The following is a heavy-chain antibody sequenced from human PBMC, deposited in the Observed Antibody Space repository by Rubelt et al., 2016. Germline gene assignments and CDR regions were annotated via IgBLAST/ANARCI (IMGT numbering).Heavy chain of an antibody. CDR2: IYYSGST. Sequence: QLQLQESGPGLVKPSETLSLTCTVSGGSISSSSYYWGWIRQPPGKGLEWIGSIYYSGSTYYNPSLKSRVTRSVDTSKNQFSRKLSSVTAADTAVYYCATRSTANVDYWGQGTLVTVSS. CDR3: ATRSTANVDY. D-gene: IGHD1-1*01. CDR1: GGSISSSSYY. J-gene: IGHJ4*02. V-gene: IGHV4-39*01.